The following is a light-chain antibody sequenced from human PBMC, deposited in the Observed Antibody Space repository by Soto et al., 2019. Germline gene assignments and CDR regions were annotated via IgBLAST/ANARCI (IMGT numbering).Light chain of an antibody. Sequence: QSALTQPRSVSGSPGQSVTISCTGISGDVGGHDFVSWYQQHPGKAPKLIIYDVDKRPSGVPDRFSGSRSGNSASLAISGLQSGDEADYYCATWDDTLNGRVFGGGTKVTVL. CDR1: SGDVGGHDF. CDR3: ATWDDTLNGRV. J-gene: IGLJ3*02. V-gene: IGLV2-11*01. CDR2: DVD.